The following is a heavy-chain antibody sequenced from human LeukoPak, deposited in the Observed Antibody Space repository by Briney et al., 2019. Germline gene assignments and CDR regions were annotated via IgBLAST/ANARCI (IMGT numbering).Heavy chain of an antibody. V-gene: IGHV1-69*05. Sequence: ASVKVSFKASGCTCSSYASSWVRQAPGQGLEWMGGIIRIFCTANYAQKFQGRGTITTDKATSTAYMELSSLRSEDTAVYYCARAQGDSWELRSTFDYWGQGALVTVSS. J-gene: IGHJ4*02. CDR3: ARAQGDSWELRSTFDY. D-gene: IGHD1-26*01. CDR2: IIRIFCTA. CDR1: GCTCSSYA.